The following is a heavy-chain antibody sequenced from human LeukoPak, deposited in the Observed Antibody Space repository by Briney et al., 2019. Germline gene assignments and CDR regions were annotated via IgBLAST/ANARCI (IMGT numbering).Heavy chain of an antibody. CDR3: ARGSVTNYYYYYMDV. V-gene: IGHV1-8*03. J-gene: IGHJ6*03. Sequence: GASVKVSCKASGYTFTSYDINWVRQATGQGPEWMGWMNPNSGNTGYAQKFQGRVTITRNTSISTAYMELSSLRSEDTAVYYCARGSVTNYYYYYMDVWGKGTTVTVSS. CDR2: MNPNSGNT. D-gene: IGHD4-11*01. CDR1: GYTFTSYD.